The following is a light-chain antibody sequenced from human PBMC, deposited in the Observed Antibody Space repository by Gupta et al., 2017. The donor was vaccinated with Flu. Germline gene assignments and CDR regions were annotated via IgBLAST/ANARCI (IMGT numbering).Light chain of an antibody. CDR2: KDT. J-gene: IGLJ3*02. CDR3: QSADSTAWV. Sequence: CSADAVPNQYTYGYQQKRGQAPVLLIYKDTERPYGIPERFSASSSGTTVTLTINGVQAEDEGDYYCQSADSTAWVFGGGTKLTVL. CDR1: AVPNQY. V-gene: IGLV3-25*03.